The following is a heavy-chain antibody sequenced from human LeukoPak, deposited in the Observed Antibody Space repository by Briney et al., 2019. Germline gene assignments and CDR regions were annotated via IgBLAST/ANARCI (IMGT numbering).Heavy chain of an antibody. CDR1: GYTFTSYD. CDR2: MNPNSGNT. CDR3: AREGMRKNWFDP. V-gene: IGHV1-8*01. D-gene: IGHD3-10*01. Sequence: ASVKVSCKASGYTFTSYDINWVRQATGQGLERMGWMNPNSGNTGYAQKFQGRVTMTRNTSISTAYMELSSLRSEDTAVYYCAREGMRKNWFDPWGQGTLVTVSS. J-gene: IGHJ5*02.